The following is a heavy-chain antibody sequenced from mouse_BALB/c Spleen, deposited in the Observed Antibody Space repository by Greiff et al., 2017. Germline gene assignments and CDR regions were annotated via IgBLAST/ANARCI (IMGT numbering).Heavy chain of an antibody. CDR2: INPYNGDT. J-gene: IGHJ4*01. CDR3: ARSAMDY. V-gene: IGHV1-20*02. Sequence: VHVKQSGPELVKPGASVKISCKASGYSFTGYFMNWVMQSHGKSLEWIGRINPYNGDTFYNQKFKGKATLTVDKSSSTAHMELRSLASEDSAVYYCARSAMDYWGQGTSVTVSS. CDR1: GYSFTGYF.